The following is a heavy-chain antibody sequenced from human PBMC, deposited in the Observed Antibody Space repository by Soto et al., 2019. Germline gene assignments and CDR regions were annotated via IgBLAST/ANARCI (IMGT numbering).Heavy chain of an antibody. CDR2: IIPIFGTA. J-gene: IGHJ3*02. CDR1: GGTFSSYA. D-gene: IGHD2-2*01. Sequence: SVKVSCKASGGTFSSYAISWVRHAPGQGLEWMGGIIPIFGTANYAQKFQGRVTITADESTSTAYMELSSLRSEDTAVYYCARDRPYCSSTSCYLGTQNAFDIWGQGTMVTVSS. V-gene: IGHV1-69*13. CDR3: ARDRPYCSSTSCYLGTQNAFDI.